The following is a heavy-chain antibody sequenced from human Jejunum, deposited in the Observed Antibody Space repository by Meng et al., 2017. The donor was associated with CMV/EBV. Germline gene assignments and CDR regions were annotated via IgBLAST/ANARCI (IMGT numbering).Heavy chain of an antibody. Sequence: ISPSYYWGWLRPPPGHGLEWIGSISYGGSTYYNPSLKSRVTISVDTSKNQFSLSLSSVTAADTAVYYCARDRVRYSDDYYYYGMDVWGQGTTVTVSS. D-gene: IGHD3-9*01. CDR2: ISYGGST. V-gene: IGHV4-39*07. CDR3: ARDRVRYSDDYYYYGMDV. J-gene: IGHJ6*02. CDR1: ISPSYY.